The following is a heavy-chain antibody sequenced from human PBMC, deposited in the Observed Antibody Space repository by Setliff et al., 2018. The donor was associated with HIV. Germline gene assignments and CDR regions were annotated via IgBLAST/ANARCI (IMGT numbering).Heavy chain of an antibody. Sequence: GASVKVSCKSSGYTFTDYFMHWVRQAPGQGLEWMGWISPDNGNRRILRRLQGRVTMTRDTSINTAYMELSGLTSDDTAVYYCARQLSNSFDYWGQGTLVTVSS. V-gene: IGHV1-2*02. CDR2: ISPDNGNR. D-gene: IGHD1-1*01. CDR1: GYTFTDYF. J-gene: IGHJ4*02. CDR3: ARQLSNSFDY.